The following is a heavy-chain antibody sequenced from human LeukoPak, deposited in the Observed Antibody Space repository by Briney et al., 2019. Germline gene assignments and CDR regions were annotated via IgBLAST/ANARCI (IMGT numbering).Heavy chain of an antibody. V-gene: IGHV4-59*01. CDR2: IHASGST. CDR3: ARDRRYCSGGSCYSPEYYYGMDV. D-gene: IGHD2-15*01. CDR1: GGSISGYF. J-gene: IGHJ6*02. Sequence: SETLSLTCTVSGGSISGYFWSWIRQPPGKGLEWIGYIHASGSTNQSPSLKSRVTMSVDTSKNQFSLKLTSVTAADTAVYYCARDRRYCSGGSCYSPEYYYGMDVWGQGTTVTVSS.